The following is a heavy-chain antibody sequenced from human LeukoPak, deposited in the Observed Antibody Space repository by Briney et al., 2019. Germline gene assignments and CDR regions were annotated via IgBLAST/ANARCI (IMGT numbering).Heavy chain of an antibody. J-gene: IGHJ4*02. CDR1: GFTFSSYW. Sequence: GGSLRLSCAASGFTFSSYWMHWVRQAPGKGLAWVSRINSDGSSTSYADSVKGRFTISRDNAKNTLYLQMNSLRAEDTAVYYCARGGYSGYNFDYWGQGTLVTVSS. CDR3: ARGGYSGYNFDY. V-gene: IGHV3-74*01. CDR2: INSDGSST. D-gene: IGHD5-12*01.